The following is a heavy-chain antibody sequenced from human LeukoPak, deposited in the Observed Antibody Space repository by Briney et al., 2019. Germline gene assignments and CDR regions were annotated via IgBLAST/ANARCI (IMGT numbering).Heavy chain of an antibody. CDR2: ISGREGST. V-gene: IGHV3-23*01. J-gene: IGHJ4*02. Sequence: PGGSLRLSCAASGFTFSIHGMSWVRQAPGKGLEWVSTISGREGSTYYADSVKGRFTISRDNSKNTVYLQMDSLRAEDTAVYYCAKRSDYGDNWNYFDYWGQGTLVTVSS. CDR3: AKRSDYGDNWNYFDY. D-gene: IGHD4-23*01. CDR1: GFTFSIHG.